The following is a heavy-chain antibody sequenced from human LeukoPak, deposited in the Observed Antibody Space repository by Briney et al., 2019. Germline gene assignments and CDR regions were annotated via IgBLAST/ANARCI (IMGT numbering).Heavy chain of an antibody. Sequence: PSETLSLTCAVYGGSFSGYYWSWIRQPAGKGLEWIGRIYTSGSTNYNPSLKSRVTMSVDTSKNQFSLKLSSVTAADTAVYYCARGGIAMVRGVIGWFDPWGQGTLVTVSS. V-gene: IGHV4-59*10. J-gene: IGHJ5*02. D-gene: IGHD3-10*01. CDR3: ARGGIAMVRGVIGWFDP. CDR1: GGSFSGYY. CDR2: IYTSGST.